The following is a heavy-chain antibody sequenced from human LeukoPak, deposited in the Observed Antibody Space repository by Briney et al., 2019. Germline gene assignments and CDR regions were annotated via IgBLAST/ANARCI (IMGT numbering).Heavy chain of an antibody. Sequence: TGGSLRLSCAASGFTFSSHGMNWVRQAPGKGLEWVSGITNSGGITYYADSVKGRFTISRDNSKNTLYLQMNSLRAEDTAIYYCAKTTAFDYWGQGTLVTVSS. CDR3: AKTTAFDY. CDR2: ITNSGGIT. J-gene: IGHJ4*02. D-gene: IGHD4-17*01. CDR1: GFTFSSHG. V-gene: IGHV3-23*01.